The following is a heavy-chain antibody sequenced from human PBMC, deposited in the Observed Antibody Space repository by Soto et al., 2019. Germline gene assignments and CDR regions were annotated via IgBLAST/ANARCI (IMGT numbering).Heavy chain of an antibody. Sequence: VQLVESGGGLVQPGGSLRLSCAASGFTFSSYWMHWVRQAPGKGLVWVSRINTDGSSTSYAESVKGRFTISRDNAKNTLYLQMSSLSAEDTAVYYCARVSSSSSPNFDYWGQGTLVTVSS. J-gene: IGHJ4*02. V-gene: IGHV3-74*01. CDR3: ARVSSSSSPNFDY. D-gene: IGHD6-6*01. CDR2: INTDGSST. CDR1: GFTFSSYW.